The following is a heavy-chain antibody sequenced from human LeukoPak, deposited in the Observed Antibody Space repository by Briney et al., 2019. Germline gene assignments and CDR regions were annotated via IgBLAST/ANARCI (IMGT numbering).Heavy chain of an antibody. CDR3: EKDRYSSGWYLDY. J-gene: IGHJ4*02. V-gene: IGHV3-23*01. Sequence: GGSLRLSCAASGFIFSSHAMSWVRQAPGKGLEWVSGISGSGSGTYYADSVKGRFTISRDNSKNTLYLQMNSLRAEDTAVYYCEKDRYSSGWYLDYWGQGTLVTVSS. CDR2: ISGSGSGT. D-gene: IGHD6-19*01. CDR1: GFIFSSHA.